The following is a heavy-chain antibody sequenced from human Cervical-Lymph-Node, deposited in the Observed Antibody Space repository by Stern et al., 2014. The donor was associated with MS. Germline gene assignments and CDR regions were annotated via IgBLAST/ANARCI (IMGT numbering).Heavy chain of an antibody. CDR2: INPCDADT. CDR1: GYSFTNYW. CDR3: ARHNSNYGFYYYPLDV. D-gene: IGHD4-11*01. J-gene: IGHJ6*02. Sequence: VQLVQSGAEVKKPGESLKISCKGSGYSFTNYWIGWVRQIPGKGLEWMGSINPCDADTNYRPTFQGRVTITSDKSMSTAYLQWNSLKASDTAMYYCARHNSNYGFYYYPLDVWGQGTTVTVSS. V-gene: IGHV5-51*01.